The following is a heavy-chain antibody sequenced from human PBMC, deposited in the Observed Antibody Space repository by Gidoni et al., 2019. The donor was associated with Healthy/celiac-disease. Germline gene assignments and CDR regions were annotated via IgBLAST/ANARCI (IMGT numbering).Heavy chain of an antibody. CDR1: GFTFSSYG. D-gene: IGHD1-26*01. Sequence: QVQLVESGGGGVQPGRSLRLFCAASGFTFSSYGMHWVRQVPGKGLGWVAVIWYDGSNKYYADSVKGRFTISRDNSKNTLYLQMNSLRAEDTAVYYCAREPSGVGATYYFDYWGQGTLVTVSS. V-gene: IGHV3-33*01. CDR2: IWYDGSNK. J-gene: IGHJ4*02. CDR3: AREPSGVGATYYFDY.